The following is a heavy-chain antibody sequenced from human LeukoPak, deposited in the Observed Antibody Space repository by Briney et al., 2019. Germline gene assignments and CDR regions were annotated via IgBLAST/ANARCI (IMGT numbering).Heavy chain of an antibody. CDR2: IFPGDSHT. J-gene: IGHJ4*02. V-gene: IGHV5-51*01. D-gene: IGHD2-15*01. CDR3: ARIAATWYGGS. Sequence: GESLKISCKGPRHSFINYWIAWVRQMPGKGLEWMGIIFPGDSHTRYSPSFQGQVTISADMSIDTPYLQWSSLRASDTAMYYCARIAATWYGGSWGQGTLVFVSS. CDR1: RHSFINYW.